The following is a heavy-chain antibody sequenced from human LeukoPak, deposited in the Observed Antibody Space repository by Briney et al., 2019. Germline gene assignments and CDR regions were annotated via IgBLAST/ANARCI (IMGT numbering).Heavy chain of an antibody. CDR3: VEAYS. J-gene: IGHJ4*02. CDR1: GFTFSGYA. CDR2: ISSEGGST. Sequence: GGSLRLSCSASGFTFSGYAMHWVRQAPGKGLEDVSAISSEGGSTYYADSVKGRFTISRDNSKDTLYLQMSSLRAEDTAVYYCVEAYSWGQGTLVTVSS. V-gene: IGHV3-64D*06. D-gene: IGHD1-26*01.